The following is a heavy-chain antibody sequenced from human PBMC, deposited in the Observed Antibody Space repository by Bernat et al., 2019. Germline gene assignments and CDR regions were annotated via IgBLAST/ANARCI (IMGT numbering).Heavy chain of an antibody. CDR2: SNSDESRT. CDR3: VRDSGYCSGGRCGDAFDI. CDR1: GFTFSSYW. Sequence: EVQLVESGGGLVQPGGSLRLSCAASGFTFSSYWMHWVRQAPGKGLVWVSRSNSDESRTNYADSVKGRFTISRDNAKNTLYLQMNSLRAEDTAVYYCVRDSGYCSGGRCGDAFDIWGQGTMVTVSS. D-gene: IGHD2-15*01. V-gene: IGHV3-74*01. J-gene: IGHJ3*02.